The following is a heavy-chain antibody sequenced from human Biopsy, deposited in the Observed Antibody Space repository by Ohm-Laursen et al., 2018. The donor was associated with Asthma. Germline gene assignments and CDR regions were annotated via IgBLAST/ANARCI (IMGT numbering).Heavy chain of an antibody. CDR2: IYSGGTP. CDR3: ARGDSSNWSHYYFDY. CDR1: GFAVSRDH. Sequence: SLRLSCAASGFAVSRDHMFWVRQAPGKGLEWVSVIYSGGTPHTADSVRGRFTISRDYSKNTLYLQMHSLRAEDTAVYYCARGDSSNWSHYYFDYWGQGTLATVSS. J-gene: IGHJ4*02. D-gene: IGHD3-22*01. V-gene: IGHV3-53*01.